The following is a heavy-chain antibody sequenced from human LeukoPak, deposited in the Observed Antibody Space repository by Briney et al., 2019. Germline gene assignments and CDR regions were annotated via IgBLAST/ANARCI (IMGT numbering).Heavy chain of an antibody. J-gene: IGHJ4*02. CDR3: ARHATNIYGPFDY. V-gene: IGHV4-4*07. Sequence: SETLSLTCTVSGGSISGYYWSWIRQSAGKGLEWIGRIYTSGSTNNKPSPKSRVTMSVDTSSNQLSLKLSSVTAADTAIYYCARHATNIYGPFDYWGQGTLVTVSP. CDR1: GGSISGYY. CDR2: IYTSGST. D-gene: IGHD3-10*01.